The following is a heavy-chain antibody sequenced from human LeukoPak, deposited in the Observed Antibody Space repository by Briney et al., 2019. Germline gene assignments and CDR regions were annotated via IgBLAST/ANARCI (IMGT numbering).Heavy chain of an antibody. Sequence: GASVKVSCKASGYTFTGYYMHWVRQAPGQGLEWMGRINPNSGGTNYAQKFQGRVTMTRDTSISTAYMELSRLRSDDTAVYYCAKKRGGYSYGIDYWGQGTLVTVSS. V-gene: IGHV1-2*06. CDR3: AKKRGGYSYGIDY. CDR1: GYTFTGYY. D-gene: IGHD5-18*01. J-gene: IGHJ4*02. CDR2: INPNSGGT.